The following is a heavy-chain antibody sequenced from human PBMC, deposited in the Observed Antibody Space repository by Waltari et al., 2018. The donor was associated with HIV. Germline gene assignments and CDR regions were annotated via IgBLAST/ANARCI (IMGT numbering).Heavy chain of an antibody. D-gene: IGHD3-22*01. J-gene: IGHJ4*02. CDR3: AREALYDSSGYYFDY. Sequence: EVQLVESGGGLVQPGGSLRLSCAACGFTFKKFWMTWVRQAPGKGLEWVANIKQDESEKYYVDSLKGRFTISRDNAKNSLFLQMNSLRVEDTAVYYCAREALYDSSGYYFDYWGQGTLVTVSS. CDR2: IKQDESEK. V-gene: IGHV3-7*01. CDR1: GFTFKKFW.